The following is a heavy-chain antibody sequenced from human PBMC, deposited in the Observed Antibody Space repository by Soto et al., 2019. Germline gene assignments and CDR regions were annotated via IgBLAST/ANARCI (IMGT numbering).Heavy chain of an antibody. D-gene: IGHD3-22*01. V-gene: IGHV3-15*01. CDR2: IKRKTDGGTT. CDR1: GFTFSNAW. CDR3: TTGIVVVIPSGMDV. Sequence: GGSLRLSCAASGFTFSNAWMSWVRQAPGKGLEWVGRIKRKTDGGTTDYAAPVKGRFTISRDDSKNTLYLQMNSLKTEDTAVNYCTTGIVVVIPSGMDVWGQGTTVTVSS. J-gene: IGHJ6*02.